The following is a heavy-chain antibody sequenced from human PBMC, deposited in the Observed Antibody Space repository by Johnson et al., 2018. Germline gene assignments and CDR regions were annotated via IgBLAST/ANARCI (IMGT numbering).Heavy chain of an antibody. CDR2: ISSSSSTI. CDR3: SGYDRVDYYYMDV. V-gene: IGHV3-48*01. J-gene: IGHJ6*03. Sequence: EVQLVESGGGLVQPGGSLRLSCAASGFTFSSYSMNWVRQAPGKGLEWVSYISSSSSTIYYADSVKGRFTISRDNAKNSLYLQMNSLRAEDTAVGGYSGYDRVDYYYMDVWGKGTTVTVSS. CDR1: GFTFSSYS. D-gene: IGHD5-12*01.